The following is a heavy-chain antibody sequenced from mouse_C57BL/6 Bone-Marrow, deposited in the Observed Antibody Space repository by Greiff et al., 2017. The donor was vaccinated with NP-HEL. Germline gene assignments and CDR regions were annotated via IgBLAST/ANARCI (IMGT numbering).Heavy chain of an antibody. D-gene: IGHD1-1*01. Sequence: EVQLQQSGAELVRPGASVKLSCTASGFNIKDDYMHWVKQRPEQGLEWIGWIDPENGDTEYASKFQGKATITADTASNTAYLQLSSLTSEDTAVYYCTYLITTVVPYWYFDVWGTGTTVTVSS. V-gene: IGHV14-4*01. CDR2: IDPENGDT. J-gene: IGHJ1*03. CDR3: TYLITTVVPYWYFDV. CDR1: GFNIKDDY.